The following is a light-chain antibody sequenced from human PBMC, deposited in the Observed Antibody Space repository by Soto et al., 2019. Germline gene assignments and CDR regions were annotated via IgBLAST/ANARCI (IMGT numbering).Light chain of an antibody. CDR3: QQYNNWPLT. J-gene: IGKJ4*01. CDR2: GAS. V-gene: IGKV3-15*01. Sequence: EIXMTQSPATLSVSPGERATLSCRASQSVSSNLAWYQQKPGQAPRLLIYGASTRATGIPARFSGSGSGTEFTLTISSLQSEDFAVYYCQQYNNWPLTFGGGTKVDIK. CDR1: QSVSSN.